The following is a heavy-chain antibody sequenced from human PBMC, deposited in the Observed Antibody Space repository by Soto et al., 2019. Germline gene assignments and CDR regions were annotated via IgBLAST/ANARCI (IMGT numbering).Heavy chain of an antibody. J-gene: IGHJ5*02. CDR2: INQSGST. CDR1: GGSFGGFY. Sequence: QVQLQQWGAGLLKPSETLSRTCAVYGGSFGGFYWSWIRQSPGKGLEWIGEINQSGSTNYNPSLESRVTISIDTSKSQFSLKLTSVTAADTAVYYCARTYRSDWGKWFDPWGQGTLVTVSS. CDR3: ARTYRSDWGKWFDP. D-gene: IGHD6-25*01. V-gene: IGHV4-34*01.